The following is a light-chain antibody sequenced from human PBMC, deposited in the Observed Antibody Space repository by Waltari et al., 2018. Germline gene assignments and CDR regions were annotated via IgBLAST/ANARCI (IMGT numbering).Light chain of an antibody. V-gene: IGLV3-10*01. Sequence: SYELTQPPSVSVSPGQTARITCSGDALSKKYAYWYQQKSCQAPVLVIYEDIKRPTGIPERFSGSSSGTTATLTISGAHVDDEADYYCYSTDFSGHDRVFGGGTKLTIL. CDR3: YSTDFSGHDRV. CDR2: EDI. J-gene: IGLJ3*02. CDR1: ALSKKY.